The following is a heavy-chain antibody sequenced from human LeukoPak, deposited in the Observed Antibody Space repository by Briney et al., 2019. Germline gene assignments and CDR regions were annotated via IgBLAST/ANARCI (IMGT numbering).Heavy chain of an antibody. J-gene: IGHJ4*02. CDR2: ISGSGGST. V-gene: IGHV3-23*01. CDR1: GFTFSSYG. D-gene: IGHD3-22*01. Sequence: GGSLRLSCAASGFTFSSYGMSWVRQAPGKGLEWVSAISGSGGSTYYADSVKGRFTISRDNSKNTLYLQMNSLRAEDTAVYYCACYYDSSGYYYSFDYWGQGTLVTVSS. CDR3: ACYYDSSGYYYSFDY.